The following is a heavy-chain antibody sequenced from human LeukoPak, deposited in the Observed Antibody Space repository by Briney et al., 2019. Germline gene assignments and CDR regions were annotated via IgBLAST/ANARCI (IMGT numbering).Heavy chain of an antibody. V-gene: IGHV4-34*01. J-gene: IGHJ5*02. CDR2: ITHRGRT. D-gene: IGHD6-19*01. CDR1: GGSFTDYY. Sequence: SETLSLTCAVFGGSFTDYYWRWIRQPPGKGLEWIGEITHRGRTNYKSSLKGRVTISVDTSKNQFSLKLTSVTAADTATYYCSRRGQWLGRWFDPWGQGTLVTVSS. CDR3: SRRGQWLGRWFDP.